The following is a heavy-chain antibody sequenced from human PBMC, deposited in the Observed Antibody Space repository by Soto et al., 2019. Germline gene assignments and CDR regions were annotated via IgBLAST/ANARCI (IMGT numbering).Heavy chain of an antibody. D-gene: IGHD4-4*01. Sequence: SETLSLTCAVYGGSFSGYYWSWIRQPPGKGLEWIGEINHSGSTNYNPSLKSRVTISVDTSKNQFSLKLSSVTAADTAVYYCARGTLTVFDFWGQGTLVTVSS. CDR3: ARGTLTVFDF. CDR2: INHSGST. CDR1: GGSFSGYY. V-gene: IGHV4-34*01. J-gene: IGHJ4*02.